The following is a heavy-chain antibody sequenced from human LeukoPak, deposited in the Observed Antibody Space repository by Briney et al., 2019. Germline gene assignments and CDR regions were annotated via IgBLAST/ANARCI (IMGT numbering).Heavy chain of an antibody. CDR3: ARSTTYYDFWSGYLRYFDY. J-gene: IGHJ4*02. CDR2: IKQDGSEK. D-gene: IGHD3-3*01. V-gene: IGHV3-7*01. Sequence: GGSLRLSCAASGFTFSSYWMSWVRRAPGKGLEWVANIKQDGSEKYYVDSVKGRFTISRDNAKNSLYLQMNSLRAEDTAVYYCARSTTYYDFWSGYLRYFDYWGQGTLVTVSS. CDR1: GFTFSSYW.